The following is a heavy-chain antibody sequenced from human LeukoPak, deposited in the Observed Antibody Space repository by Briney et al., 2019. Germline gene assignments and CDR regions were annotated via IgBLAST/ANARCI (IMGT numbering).Heavy chain of an antibody. CDR2: IYPGDSDT. Sequence: GESLKISCKGSGHSFTSHWIGWVRQMPGKGLEWMGIIYPGDSDTRYSPSLQGQVTISADKSISTAYLQWSSLKASDTAMYYCASLNYCSSTSCYGGCFDYWGQGTLVTVSS. CDR1: GHSFTSHW. D-gene: IGHD2-2*01. V-gene: IGHV5-51*01. J-gene: IGHJ4*02. CDR3: ASLNYCSSTSCYGGCFDY.